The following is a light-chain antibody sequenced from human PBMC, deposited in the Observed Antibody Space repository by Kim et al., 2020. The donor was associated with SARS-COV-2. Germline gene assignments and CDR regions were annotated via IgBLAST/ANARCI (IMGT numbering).Light chain of an antibody. J-gene: IGKJ2*01. V-gene: IGKV1-5*01. CDR1: QTISKC. CDR2: DAS. Sequence: DIQMTQSPSTLSASVGDRVTITCRASQTISKCLAWYQQKPGKAPKLLIYDASSLESGVPLRFRGSWSGTEFTLTISSLQPDDFVTYFCQQYRGYPYTFGQGTKLEI. CDR3: QQYRGYPYT.